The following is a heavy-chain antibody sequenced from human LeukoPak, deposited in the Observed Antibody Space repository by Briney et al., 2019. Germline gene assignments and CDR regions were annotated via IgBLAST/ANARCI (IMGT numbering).Heavy chain of an antibody. J-gene: IGHJ4*02. CDR1: GYTFTSYY. Sequence: ASVKVSCKASGYTFTSYYMHWVRQAPGQGLEWMGMINPSAGSTTYAQKFQGRDTMTRDTSTSTVYMELSSLRSEDTAVYYCAKDLVGSGSYLGYWGQGTLVTVSS. D-gene: IGHD1-26*01. CDR3: AKDLVGSGSYLGY. CDR2: INPSAGST. V-gene: IGHV1-46*01.